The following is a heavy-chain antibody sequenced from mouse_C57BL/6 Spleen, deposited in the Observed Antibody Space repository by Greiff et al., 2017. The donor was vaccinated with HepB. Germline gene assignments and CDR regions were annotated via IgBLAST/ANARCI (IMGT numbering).Heavy chain of an antibody. Sequence: EVKLVESGGGLVKPGGSLKLSCAASGFTFSSYAMSWVRQTPEKRLEWVATISDGGSYTYYPENVKGRFTISRDNAKNNLYLQMSHLKSEDTAMYYCARDPYYDYDSAWFAYWGQGTLVTVSA. J-gene: IGHJ3*01. V-gene: IGHV5-4*01. CDR2: ISDGGSYT. CDR1: GFTFSSYA. CDR3: ARDPYYDYDSAWFAY. D-gene: IGHD2-4*01.